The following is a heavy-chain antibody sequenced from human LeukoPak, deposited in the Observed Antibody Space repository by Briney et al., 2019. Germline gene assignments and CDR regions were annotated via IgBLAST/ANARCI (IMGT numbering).Heavy chain of an antibody. V-gene: IGHV6-1*01. Sequence: SQTLSLTCAISGDSVSSNSGAWNWIRQSPSRGLEWLGRTYYRSKWYYDYAVSVQGRIIINPDTSKNQFSLQLNSVTPEDTAVYYCAREIDILGVTAVNFDYGGQGTLVTVSS. CDR1: GDSVSSNSGA. CDR3: AREIDILGVTAVNFDY. J-gene: IGHJ4*02. D-gene: IGHD2-21*02. CDR2: TYYRSKWYY.